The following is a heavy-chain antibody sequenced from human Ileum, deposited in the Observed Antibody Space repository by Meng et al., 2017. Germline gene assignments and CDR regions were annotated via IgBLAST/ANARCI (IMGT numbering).Heavy chain of an antibody. Sequence: ASVKVSCKASGYTFIAYYMHWVRQAPGQGLEWMGWINPDSGDTNYAQKFQGRVTMTRDTSISTAYMELSVLGSDNTAVYYCASDGAAAFTGFNYWGQGTLVTVSS. CDR2: INPDSGDT. D-gene: IGHD6-13*01. J-gene: IGHJ4*02. CDR1: GYTFIAYY. V-gene: IGHV1-2*02. CDR3: ASDGAAAFTGFNY.